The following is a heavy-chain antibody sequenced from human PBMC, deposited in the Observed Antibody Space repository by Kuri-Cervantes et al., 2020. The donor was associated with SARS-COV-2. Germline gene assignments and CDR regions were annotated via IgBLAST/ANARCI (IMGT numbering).Heavy chain of an antibody. CDR2: IWYDGSNK. CDR3: ARDPVTMVRGLVRPSLLPDY. Sequence: GGSLRLSCAASGFTFTSYGMHWVRQAPGKGLEWVAVIWYDGSNKYYADSVKGRFTISRDNSKNTLYLQMNSLRAEDTAVYYCARDPVTMVRGLVRPSLLPDYWGQGTTVTVSS. CDR1: GFTFTSYG. D-gene: IGHD3-10*01. J-gene: IGHJ4*03. V-gene: IGHV3-33*01.